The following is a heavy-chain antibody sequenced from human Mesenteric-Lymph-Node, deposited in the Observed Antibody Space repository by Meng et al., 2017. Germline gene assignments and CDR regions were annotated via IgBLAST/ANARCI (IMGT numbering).Heavy chain of an antibody. CDR3: ARGGMTTVTTVDAFDI. CDR2: IYSGGST. CDR1: GFTVSSNY. Sequence: GGSLRLSCAATGFTVSSNYMSWVRQAPGKGLEWVSVIYSGGSTYYADSVKGRFTISRHNSKNTLYLQMNSLRAEDTAVYYCARGGMTTVTTVDAFDIWGQGTMVTVSS. D-gene: IGHD4-17*01. J-gene: IGHJ3*02. V-gene: IGHV3-53*04.